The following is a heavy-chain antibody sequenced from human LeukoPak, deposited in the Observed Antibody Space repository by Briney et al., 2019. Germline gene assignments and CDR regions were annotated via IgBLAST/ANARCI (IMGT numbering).Heavy chain of an antibody. CDR3: ARGSGILDY. Sequence: PSETLSLTCTVSGGSISSYYWSWIRQPPGKGLEWIGYIYYSGGTNYNPSLKSRVTISVDTSKNQFSLKLSSVTAADTAVYYCARGSGILDYWGQGTLVTVSS. CDR2: IYYSGGT. J-gene: IGHJ4*02. D-gene: IGHD1-26*01. V-gene: IGHV4-59*01. CDR1: GGSISSYY.